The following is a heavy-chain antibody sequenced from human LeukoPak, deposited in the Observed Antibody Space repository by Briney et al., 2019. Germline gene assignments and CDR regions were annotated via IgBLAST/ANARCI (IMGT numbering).Heavy chain of an antibody. CDR1: GYTFVSFG. Sequence: ASVKVSCKASGYTFVSFGITWVRQAPGQGLEWVGWVGANNGDTIYTEKFQDRVTMTTDTSTNTAYLEVRSLRSDDTAVYYCARDRRDWFDSWGQGTLVTVSS. CDR2: VGANNGDT. J-gene: IGHJ5*01. V-gene: IGHV1-18*01. CDR3: ARDRRDWFDS.